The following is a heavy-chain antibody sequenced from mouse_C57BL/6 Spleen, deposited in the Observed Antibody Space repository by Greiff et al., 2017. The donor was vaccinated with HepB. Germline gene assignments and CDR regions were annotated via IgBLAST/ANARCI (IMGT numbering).Heavy chain of an antibody. CDR1: GFTFSDYG. D-gene: IGHD2-5*01. CDR2: ISSGSSTN. CDR3: ARRDYSNYPYAMDY. J-gene: IGHJ4*01. V-gene: IGHV5-17*01. Sequence: VQLQQSGGGLVKPGGSLKLSCAASGFTFSDYGMHWVRQAPEKGLEWVAYISSGSSTNYYADTVKGRFTITRDNAKNTVFLQMTSLRSEDTAMYYCARRDYSNYPYAMDYWGQGTSVTVSS.